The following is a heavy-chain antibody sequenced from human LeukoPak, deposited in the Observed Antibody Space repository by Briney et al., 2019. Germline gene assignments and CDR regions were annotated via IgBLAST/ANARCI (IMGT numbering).Heavy chain of an antibody. V-gene: IGHV3-30*02. Sequence: GGSLRLSCAASGFTFSSYGMHWVRQAPGKGLEWVAFIQYDGTNKYYADSVKGRFTISRDNSKNSLYLQMNSLRADDTAVYYCARAMTWGQGTLVTVSS. CDR3: ARAMT. CDR2: IQYDGTNK. CDR1: GFTFSSYG. J-gene: IGHJ5*02.